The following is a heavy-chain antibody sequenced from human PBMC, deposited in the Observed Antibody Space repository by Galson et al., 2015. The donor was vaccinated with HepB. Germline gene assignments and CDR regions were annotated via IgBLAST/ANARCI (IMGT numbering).Heavy chain of an antibody. V-gene: IGHV3-30*18. CDR1: GFTFSSFD. D-gene: IGHD6-19*01. CDR3: AKDALGISSASTSHY. CDR2: VSSDGNNK. J-gene: IGHJ4*02. Sequence: SLRLSCAASGFTFSSFDMHWVRQAPGKGLEWVALVSSDGNNKWYADSVRGRFTISRDNSNNALHLQMTRLRVEDTAEYYCAKDALGISSASTSHYWGQGTLVTVSA.